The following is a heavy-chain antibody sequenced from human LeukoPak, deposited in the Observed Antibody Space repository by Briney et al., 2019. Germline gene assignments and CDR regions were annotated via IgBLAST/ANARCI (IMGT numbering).Heavy chain of an antibody. CDR2: ISSSGSTI. J-gene: IGHJ6*02. CDR1: GFTFSDYY. V-gene: IGHV3-11*04. D-gene: IGHD4-23*01. Sequence: GGSLRLSCAASGFTFSDYYMSWIRQAPGKGLEWVSYISSSGSTIYYADSVKGRFTISRDNAKNSLYLQMNSLRAGDTAVYYCARGGESSGWSNYGGNGVMDVWGQGTTVTVSS. CDR3: ARGGESSGWSNYGGNGVMDV.